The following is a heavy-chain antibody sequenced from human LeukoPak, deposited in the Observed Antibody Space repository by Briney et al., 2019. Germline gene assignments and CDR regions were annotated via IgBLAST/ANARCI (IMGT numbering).Heavy chain of an antibody. D-gene: IGHD3-10*01. CDR2: ISGSSTTI. V-gene: IGHV3-11*01. CDR1: GFTFSDYY. Sequence: GSLRLSCAASGFTFSDYYKSWIRQAAGKGLEWLAYISGSSTTIYYADSVKGRFTISRDNANNSLYLQMNSLTAEDTAVYYCARASSPWFRVERAFDPWGQGTLVTVSS. CDR3: ARASSPWFRVERAFDP. J-gene: IGHJ5*02.